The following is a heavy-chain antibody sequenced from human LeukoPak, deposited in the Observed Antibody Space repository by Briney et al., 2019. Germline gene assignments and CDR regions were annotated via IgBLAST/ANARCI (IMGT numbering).Heavy chain of an antibody. CDR3: ARHGSPPKEGYNLGDAFDI. Sequence: SSETLSLTCTVSGGSISSSSYYWGWIRQPPGKGLEWIGSIYYSGSTYYNPSLKSRVTISVDTSKNQFSLKLSSVTAADTAVYYCARHGSPPKEGYNLGDAFDIWGQGTMVTVSS. CDR1: GGSISSSSYY. CDR2: IYYSGST. D-gene: IGHD5-24*01. V-gene: IGHV4-39*01. J-gene: IGHJ3*02.